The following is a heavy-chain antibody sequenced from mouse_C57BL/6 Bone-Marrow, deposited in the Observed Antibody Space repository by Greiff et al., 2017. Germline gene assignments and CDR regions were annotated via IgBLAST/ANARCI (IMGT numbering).Heavy chain of an antibody. CDR1: GYAFSSSW. D-gene: IGHD1-1*01. CDR2: IYPGDGDT. V-gene: IGHV1-82*01. J-gene: IGHJ2*01. Sequence: QVQLKESGPELVKPGASVKISCKASGYAFSSSWMNWVKQRPGKGLEWIGRIYPGDGDTNYNGKFKGKATLTADKSSSTAYMQLSSRTSEDSAVYFCASTVVASHWGQGTTLTVSS. CDR3: ASTVVASH.